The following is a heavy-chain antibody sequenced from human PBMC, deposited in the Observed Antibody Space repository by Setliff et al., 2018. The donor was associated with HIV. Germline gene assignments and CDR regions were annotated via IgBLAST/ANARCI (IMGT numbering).Heavy chain of an antibody. CDR2: ISHSGGT. CDR3: ARDGLRGYSYGIGWHIEV. CDR1: GGSISRGGYY. Sequence: KASETLSLTCTVSGGSISRGGYYWNWIRQLPGQGLEWMGYISHSGGTYYNPSLEGRVSLSVDTSKNQFSLHLSSVTAADTAVYFCARDGLRGYSYGIGWHIEVWGRGTLVTVSS. V-gene: IGHV4-31*03. J-gene: IGHJ2*01. D-gene: IGHD5-18*01.